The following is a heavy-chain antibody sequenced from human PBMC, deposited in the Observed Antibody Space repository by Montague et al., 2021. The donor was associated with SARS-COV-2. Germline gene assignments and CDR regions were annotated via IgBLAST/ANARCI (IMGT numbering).Heavy chain of an antibody. CDR3: SRGGLKSEDYFYFGLDV. CDR1: GDSISNYY. V-gene: IGHV4-59*01. CDR2: IYYNGST. J-gene: IGHJ6*02. Sequence: SETLSLTCTVSGDSISNYYWNWIRQPPAKGQEWIWFIYYNGSTNYKPSLKSRITIAGDTYKNQLSLKVRSVTAADTAVYYCSRGGLKSEDYFYFGLDVWGQGTTVTVSS.